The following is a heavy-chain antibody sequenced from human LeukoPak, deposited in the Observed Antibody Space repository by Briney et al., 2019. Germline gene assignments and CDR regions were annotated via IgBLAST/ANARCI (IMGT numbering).Heavy chain of an antibody. D-gene: IGHD3-16*02. CDR3: ARGGLYDYVWGTYRPLDY. CDR1: GFTFSSYA. Sequence: PGGSLRLSCAASGFTFSSYAMSWVRQAPGKGLEWVSSISSSSNYIYYADSVKGRSTISRDNAKNSLYLQMNSLRAEDTAVFYCARGGLYDYVWGTYRPLDYWGQGTLVTVSS. CDR2: ISSSSNYI. J-gene: IGHJ4*02. V-gene: IGHV3-21*01.